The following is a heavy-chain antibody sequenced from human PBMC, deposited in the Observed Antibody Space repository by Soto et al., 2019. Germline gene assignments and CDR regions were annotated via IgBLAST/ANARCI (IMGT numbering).Heavy chain of an antibody. CDR1: GGTFSSYT. CDR3: ARTNCSGGSCDYYDPLDY. Sequence: QVQLVQSGAEVKKPGSSVKVSCKASGGTFSSYTISWGRQAPGQGLEWMGRIIPILGIANYAQKFQGSVTITADKSTSTAYIELSSLRSEDTAVDYCARTNCSGGSCDYYDPLDYWGQGTLVTVSS. J-gene: IGHJ4*02. V-gene: IGHV1-69*02. D-gene: IGHD2-15*01. CDR2: IIPILGIA.